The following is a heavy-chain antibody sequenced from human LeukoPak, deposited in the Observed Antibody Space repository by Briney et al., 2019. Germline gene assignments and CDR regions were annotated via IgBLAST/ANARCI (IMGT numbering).Heavy chain of an antibody. D-gene: IGHD2-2*02. CDR1: GGSISSGGYY. CDR3: ARAHWDCSSTNCYKRHYLPLDF. CDR2: IYHSGNT. V-gene: IGHV4-30-2*01. Sequence: PSETLSLTCTVSGGSISSGGYYWSWIRQPPGKGLEWIGYIYHSGNTYYNPSLKSRVTISVDRSKNQFSLKPSSVTAADTAVYYCARAHWDCSSTNCYKRHYLPLDFWGQGTLVTVSS. J-gene: IGHJ4*02.